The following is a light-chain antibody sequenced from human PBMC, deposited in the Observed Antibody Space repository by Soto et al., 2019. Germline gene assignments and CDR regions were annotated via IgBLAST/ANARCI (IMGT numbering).Light chain of an antibody. CDR2: GVS. CDR3: LQYDDSSPT. J-gene: IGKJ1*01. Sequence: EIVLTQSPGTLSLSPGEGATLACRASHSLSHNFLAWYQQQPGQTPRLLIYGVSTRAPGIPDRFSGTGSGADFTLTISRLEPADFAVFYCLQYDDSSPTFGQGTKVEIK. V-gene: IGKV3-20*01. CDR1: HSLSHNF.